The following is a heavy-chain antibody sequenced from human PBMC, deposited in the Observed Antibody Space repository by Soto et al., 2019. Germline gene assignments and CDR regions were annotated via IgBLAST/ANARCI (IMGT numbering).Heavy chain of an antibody. V-gene: IGHV4-31*03. D-gene: IGHD5-18*01. J-gene: IGHJ5*02. CDR3: ARDLGYSYGDNGWFDP. CDR2: IYYSGST. CDR1: GGSISSGGYY. Sequence: SETLSLTCTVSGGSISSGGYYWSWIRQHPGKGLEWIGYIYYSGSTYYNPSLKSRVTISVDTSKNQFSLKLSSVTAADTAVYYCARDLGYSYGDNGWFDPWGQGTLVTVSS.